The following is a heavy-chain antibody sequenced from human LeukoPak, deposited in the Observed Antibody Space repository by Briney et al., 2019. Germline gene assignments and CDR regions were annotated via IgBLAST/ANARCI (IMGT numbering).Heavy chain of an antibody. D-gene: IGHD6-19*01. CDR2: LIQDGGEK. J-gene: IGHJ4*02. V-gene: IGHV3-7*03. CDR1: GFTFSRYW. CDR3: ASWGSVAGQRALDY. Sequence: PGGSLRLSCVASGFTFSRYWMTWVRQAPGKGLEWVATLIQDGGEKHYVDSVKGRFTISRDNAKNSVYLQMNSLRVEDTAVYYCASWGSVAGQRALDYWGQGTLVTVSS.